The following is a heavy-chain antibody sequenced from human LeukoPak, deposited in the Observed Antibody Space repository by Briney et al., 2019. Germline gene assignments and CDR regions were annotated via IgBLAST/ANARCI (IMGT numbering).Heavy chain of an antibody. D-gene: IGHD1-26*01. J-gene: IGHJ4*02. V-gene: IGHV4-31*03. Sequence: SETLSLTCTVSGGSVSRSGYYWNWIRQHPGKGLEWIGFTSYSEGTYYNPSLMSRITISVDRSQNQFSLKMRDVTAADTAVYFCATADWESFYFDSWGQGALVAVSS. CDR1: GGSVSRSGYY. CDR3: ATADWESFYFDS. CDR2: TSYSEGT.